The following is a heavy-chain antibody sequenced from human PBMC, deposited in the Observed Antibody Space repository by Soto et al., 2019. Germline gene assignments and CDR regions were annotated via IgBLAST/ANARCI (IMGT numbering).Heavy chain of an antibody. CDR2: ISGSGGST. CDR1: GFSFSTFA. D-gene: IGHD3-16*01. CDR3: AKAAQSFGNYYNHGMDV. V-gene: IGHV3-23*01. J-gene: IGHJ6*02. Sequence: LGLFRAASGFSFSTFAMSWVRRAPGAGLEWVSAISGSGGSTYYADSVKGRFTISRDTSKNTLYLQMNSLRAEDTAVYDCAKAAQSFGNYYNHGMDVWGQGTTVTVSS.